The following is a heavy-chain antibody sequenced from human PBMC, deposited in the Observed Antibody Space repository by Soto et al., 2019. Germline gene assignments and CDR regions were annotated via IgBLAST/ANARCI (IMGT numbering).Heavy chain of an antibody. CDR3: ARVVPGAVPWFHS. D-gene: IGHD3-16*02. CDR2: LTPYNGNT. V-gene: IGHV1-18*04. Sequence: GASVKVSCKTSGYTFTNYDVTWVRQAPGRGLEWMGWLTPYNGNTRYAPHLQGRLTLATDTSTSTAYLDLTNLISDDTAMYYCARVVPGAVPWFHSWGQGTPVTVSS. J-gene: IGHJ5*01. CDR1: GYTFTNYD.